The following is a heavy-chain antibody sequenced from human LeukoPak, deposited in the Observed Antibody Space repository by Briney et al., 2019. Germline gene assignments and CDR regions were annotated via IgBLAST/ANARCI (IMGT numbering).Heavy chain of an antibody. V-gene: IGHV3-53*01. CDR1: GFTVSSNY. CDR3: ATGNRHDYGDYFDY. D-gene: IGHD4-17*01. J-gene: IGHJ4*02. Sequence: GGSLRLSCAASGFTVSSNYMSWVRQAPGKGLEWVSVIYSGGSTYYADSVKGRFTISRDNSKNTLYLQMNSLRADDTAVYYCATGNRHDYGDYFDYWGQGTLVTVSS. CDR2: IYSGGST.